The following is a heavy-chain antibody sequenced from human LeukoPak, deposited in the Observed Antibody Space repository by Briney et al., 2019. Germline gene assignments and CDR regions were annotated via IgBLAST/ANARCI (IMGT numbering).Heavy chain of an antibody. Sequence: PSETLSLTCTVSGASISSNNFYWGWIRQPPGKGLEWIVRIYYSRSTYYNPSLKSRVTISVDTSKRQFSLNLRSATAADTAMYYCARGFGDFYGSGSYYNDWFDPWGQGTLVIVSS. J-gene: IGHJ5*02. D-gene: IGHD3-10*01. V-gene: IGHV4-39*07. CDR1: GASISSNNFY. CDR3: ARGFGDFYGSGSYYNDWFDP. CDR2: IYYSRST.